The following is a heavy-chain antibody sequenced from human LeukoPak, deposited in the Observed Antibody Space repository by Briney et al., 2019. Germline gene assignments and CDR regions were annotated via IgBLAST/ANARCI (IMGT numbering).Heavy chain of an antibody. D-gene: IGHD4/OR15-4a*01. CDR2: IYYSGST. CDR1: GGSISSGGYY. V-gene: IGHV4-31*03. J-gene: IGHJ4*02. CDR3: ARTPRPTSMVSGYFDY. Sequence: SETLSLTCTVSGGSISSGGYYWSWIRQHPGKGLEWIGYIYYSGSTYYNPSLKSRVTISVDTSKNQFSLKLSSVTAADTAVYYCARTPRPTSMVSGYFDYWGQGTLVTVSS.